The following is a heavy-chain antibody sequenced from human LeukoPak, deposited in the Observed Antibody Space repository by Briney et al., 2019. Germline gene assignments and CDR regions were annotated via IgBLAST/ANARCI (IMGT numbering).Heavy chain of an antibody. CDR1: GFMFSSNW. V-gene: IGHV3-7*03. J-gene: IGHJ4*02. Sequence: GGSLRLSCAASGFMFSSNWMSWVRLAPGKGLEWVANIKEDGTETYYVDSVKDRFTISRDNAKNSLYLQMNSLRVEDTAVYYCAKEGRSLQTYWGQGTLVTVSS. CDR3: AKEGRSLQTY. CDR2: IKEDGTET. D-gene: IGHD5-24*01.